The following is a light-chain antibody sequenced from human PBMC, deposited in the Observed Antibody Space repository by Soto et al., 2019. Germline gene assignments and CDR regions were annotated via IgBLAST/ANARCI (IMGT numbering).Light chain of an antibody. CDR1: QSINNL. V-gene: IGKV1-5*01. CDR3: QQYHTYRT. J-gene: IGKJ1*01. Sequence: DIQMTQSPSTLSASVGDRVTITCRASQSINNLVAWYQQKPGKAPKFLIYDASSLKSGVPSRFSGSGSRTEFTLTISSLQPDDFATYYCQQYHTYRTFGQGTKV. CDR2: DAS.